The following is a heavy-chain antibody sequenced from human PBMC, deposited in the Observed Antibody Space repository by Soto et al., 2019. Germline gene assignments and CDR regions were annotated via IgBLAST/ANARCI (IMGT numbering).Heavy chain of an antibody. CDR1: GGSISGYY. Sequence: PSETLSLTCNVSGGSISGYYWSWIRQPPGKGLEYIGYIYYRGSTNYNPSLESRVTMSVDTSRNQFSLKVNSVTAADTAVYYCARQQLLPFYYALDVWGQGTTVTRLL. CDR3: ARQQLLPFYYALDV. J-gene: IGHJ6*02. V-gene: IGHV4-59*01. CDR2: IYYRGST. D-gene: IGHD6-13*01.